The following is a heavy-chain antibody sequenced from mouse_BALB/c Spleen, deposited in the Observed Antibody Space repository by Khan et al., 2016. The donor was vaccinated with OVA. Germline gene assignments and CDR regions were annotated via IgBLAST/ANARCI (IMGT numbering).Heavy chain of an antibody. D-gene: IGHD2-3*01. Sequence: VQLQQSGPELVRPGASVKVSCKASGYAFTTYNIYWVKQSHGKSLEWIGYIDPYNGGTNYNQNFKDKATLPVDKSSSAAYLHLDSLTSEDSAVYCCARSSDDYYPLADWGQGTLVTVSA. CDR1: GYAFTTYN. V-gene: IGHV1S135*01. J-gene: IGHJ3*01. CDR3: ARSSDDYYPLAD. CDR2: IDPYNGGT.